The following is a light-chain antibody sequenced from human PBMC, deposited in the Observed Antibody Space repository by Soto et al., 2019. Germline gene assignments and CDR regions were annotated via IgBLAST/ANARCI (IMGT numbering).Light chain of an antibody. Sequence: EIVLTQSPGTLSLSPGERATLSCRAGQSVDSSYLAWYQQKPGQAPRLLIYGASSRATGIPDRFSGSGSGTDFTLIISRLAPEDVAVYYCQEYGDSSWTFGQGTRVEIK. J-gene: IGKJ1*01. CDR3: QEYGDSSWT. CDR2: GAS. V-gene: IGKV3-20*01. CDR1: QSVDSSY.